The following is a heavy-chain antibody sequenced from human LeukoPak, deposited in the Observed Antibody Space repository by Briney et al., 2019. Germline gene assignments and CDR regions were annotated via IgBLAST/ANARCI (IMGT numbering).Heavy chain of an antibody. D-gene: IGHD6-6*01. CDR2: ISGSGGST. CDR1: GFTFSSYA. Sequence: GGSLRLSCAASGFTFSSYAMSWVRQAPGKGLEWVSAISGSGGSTYYADSVKGRFTISRDNSKNTLYPQMNSLRVEDTAVYYCAKAHTDGLVEDYWGQGTLVTVSS. V-gene: IGHV3-23*01. CDR3: AKAHTDGLVEDY. J-gene: IGHJ4*02.